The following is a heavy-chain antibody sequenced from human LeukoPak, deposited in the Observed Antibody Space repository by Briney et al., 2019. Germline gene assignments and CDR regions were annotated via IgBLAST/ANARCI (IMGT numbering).Heavy chain of an antibody. CDR1: GXSVSNNY. CDR2: LYTGGET. Sequence: GGSLRLSCAASGXSVSNNYMIWVRQAPGKGLEWVSLLYTGGETNYADSVKGRFTISRDNSKNTVSLQMNSLRAEDTAVYYCARGFAPAYNFGVFDGWGQGTLVTVSS. D-gene: IGHD5-18*01. CDR3: ARGFAPAYNFGVFDG. V-gene: IGHV3-53*01. J-gene: IGHJ4*02.